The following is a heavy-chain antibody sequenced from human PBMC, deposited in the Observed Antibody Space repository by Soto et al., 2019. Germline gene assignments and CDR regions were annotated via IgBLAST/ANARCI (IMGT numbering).Heavy chain of an antibody. CDR1: GYSFTRHD. V-gene: IGHV1-8*01. CDR3: AREGILFSGVIDFYGLDV. D-gene: IGHD3-3*01. J-gene: IGHJ6*02. Sequence: QVQLVQSGAEVKKPGASVKVSCKASGYSFTRHDINWVRQAPGQGLEWMGWINPSSGNTGYAQRFLGRLTMTTDTSTSTAYMELSGLKSEDTAIYYCAREGILFSGVIDFYGLDVWGQGTTVTVPS. CDR2: INPSSGNT.